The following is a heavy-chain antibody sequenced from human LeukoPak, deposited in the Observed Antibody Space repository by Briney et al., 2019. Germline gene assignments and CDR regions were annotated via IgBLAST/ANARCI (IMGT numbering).Heavy chain of an antibody. CDR3: ARGLRITIFGVVDDYYYYMDV. J-gene: IGHJ6*03. V-gene: IGHV3-20*04. Sequence: PGGSLRLSCAASGFTFGDYGMSWVRQAPGKGLEWVSGINWSGGSTGYADSVKGRFTISRDNAKNSLYLQMNSLRAEDTALYYCARGLRITIFGVVDDYYYYMDVWGKGTTVTVSS. CDR2: INWSGGST. CDR1: GFTFGDYG. D-gene: IGHD3-3*01.